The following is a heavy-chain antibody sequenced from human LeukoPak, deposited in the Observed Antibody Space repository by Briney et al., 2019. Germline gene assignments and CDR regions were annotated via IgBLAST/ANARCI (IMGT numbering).Heavy chain of an antibody. V-gene: IGHV3-30*02. Sequence: GGSLRLSCASSGFTFSSYGFHWVRQAPGKGLEWVAFIRYGGIHEFYADSVKGRFTISRDNSKNTLFLQMNSLRAEDAAVYYRAKHRQDYGAHWGQGALVTVSS. J-gene: IGHJ4*02. D-gene: IGHD4/OR15-4a*01. CDR3: AKHRQDYGAH. CDR2: IRYGGIHE. CDR1: GFTFSSYG.